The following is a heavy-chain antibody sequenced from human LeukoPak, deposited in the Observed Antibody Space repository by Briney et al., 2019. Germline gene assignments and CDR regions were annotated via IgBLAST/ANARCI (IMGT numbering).Heavy chain of an antibody. CDR2: IYTSGST. CDR3: AREYSFELQDWFDS. Sequence: SETLSLTCTVSGGSISSYYWSWIRQPAGKGLEWIGRIYTSGSTNYNPSLKSRVTKSVDTSKNQFSLKLSSVTAADTAVYYCAREYSFELQDWFDSWGQGTLVTVSS. CDR1: GGSISSYY. D-gene: IGHD1-7*01. V-gene: IGHV4-4*07. J-gene: IGHJ5*01.